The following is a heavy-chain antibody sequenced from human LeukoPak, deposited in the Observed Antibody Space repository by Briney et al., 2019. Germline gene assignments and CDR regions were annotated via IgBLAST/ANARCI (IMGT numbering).Heavy chain of an antibody. D-gene: IGHD3-9*01. CDR1: GFTFSNYA. J-gene: IGHJ6*04. CDR3: AKFPQYDILTGYYRSYGMDV. V-gene: IGHV3-23*01. CDR2: ISGSGGST. Sequence: GGSLRLSCAASGFTFSNYAMSWVRQAPGKGLEWVSSISGSGGSTYYADSVKGRFTISRDNSKNTLYLQMNSLRVEDTAVCYCAKFPQYDILTGYYRSYGMDVWGKGTTVTVSS.